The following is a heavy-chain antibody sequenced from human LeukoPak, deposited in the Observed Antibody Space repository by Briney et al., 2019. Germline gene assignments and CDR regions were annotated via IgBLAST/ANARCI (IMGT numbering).Heavy chain of an antibody. Sequence: GSLRLSCAASGFTFSDYYMSWIRQAPGKGLEWVSYISSSGSTIYYADSVKGRFTISRDNAKNSLYLQMNSLRAEDTAVYYCARHLGAVAGDYYYYYYMDVWGKGTTVTVSS. J-gene: IGHJ6*03. CDR3: ARHLGAVAGDYYYYYYMDV. V-gene: IGHV3-11*04. D-gene: IGHD6-19*01. CDR2: ISSSGSTI. CDR1: GFTFSDYY.